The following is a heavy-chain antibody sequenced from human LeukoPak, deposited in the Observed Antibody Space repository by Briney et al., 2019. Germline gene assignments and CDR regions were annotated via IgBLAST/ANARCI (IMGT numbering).Heavy chain of an antibody. Sequence: SETLSLTCTVSGGSISSSSYYWGWIRQPPGKGLEWIGSIYYSGSTYYNPSLKSRVTISVDTSKNQFSLKLSSVTAADTAVYCCAREQMIVADFDYWGQGTLVTVSS. J-gene: IGHJ4*02. D-gene: IGHD3-22*01. CDR2: IYYSGST. CDR3: AREQMIVADFDY. CDR1: GGSISSSSYY. V-gene: IGHV4-39*02.